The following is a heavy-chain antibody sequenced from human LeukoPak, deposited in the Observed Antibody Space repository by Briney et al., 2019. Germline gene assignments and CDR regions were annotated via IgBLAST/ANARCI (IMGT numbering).Heavy chain of an antibody. CDR2: INAKSGDA. D-gene: IGHD6-13*01. CDR1: GYPFIGYY. J-gene: IGHJ4*02. V-gene: IGHV1-2*02. Sequence: AAVKVSCKASGYPFIGYYLHWVRRAPGQGFDYMGWINAKSGDAKYTQKFQGRISMTRDTSISAAYMELSRLTSDDTAVYYCARARIAAAATRYWGQGTLVTVSS. CDR3: ARARIAAAATRY.